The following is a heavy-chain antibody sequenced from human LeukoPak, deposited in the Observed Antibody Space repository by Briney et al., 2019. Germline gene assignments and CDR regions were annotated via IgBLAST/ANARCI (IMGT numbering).Heavy chain of an antibody. V-gene: IGHV4-59*01. J-gene: IGHJ3*02. CDR2: IYYSGNT. CDR3: ARVGVPGAFDI. CDR1: GGSFSTCY. Sequence: SETLSLTCTVSGGSFSTCYWSWMRQPPGKGLEWIGYIYYSGNTNYNPSLKSRVTISVDTSKNQFSLKLRSVTAADTAVYFCARVGVPGAFDIWGQGTMITVSS. D-gene: IGHD2-2*01.